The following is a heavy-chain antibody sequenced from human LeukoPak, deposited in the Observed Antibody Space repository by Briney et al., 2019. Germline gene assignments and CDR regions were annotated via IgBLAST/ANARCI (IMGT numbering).Heavy chain of an antibody. D-gene: IGHD2-2*01. Sequence: SETPSLTCAVYGGSFSGYYWNWIRQPPGKGLEWIGKVDHSGSTNYNPSLESRVTISIDTSKNQFSLKLSSLTAADTAVYYCARGPIPADAFDYWGQGTLVTVSS. CDR3: ARGPIPADAFDY. CDR1: GGSFSGYY. CDR2: VDHSGST. J-gene: IGHJ4*02. V-gene: IGHV4-34*01.